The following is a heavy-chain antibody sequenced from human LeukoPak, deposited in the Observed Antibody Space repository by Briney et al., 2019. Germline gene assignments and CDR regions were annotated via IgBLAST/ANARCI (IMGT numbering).Heavy chain of an antibody. CDR3: AHRHSTYYFDY. Sequence: SGPTLVNPTQTLTLTCTFSGFSLSTRGMSVSWIRQPPGKALGWLARIDWDDDKYYNTSLRTRLTISKDTSKNQVVLTMTNMDPVDTATYYCAHRHSTYYFDYWGQGTLVTVSS. J-gene: IGHJ4*02. CDR2: IDWDDDK. CDR1: GFSLSTRGMS. V-gene: IGHV2-70*12.